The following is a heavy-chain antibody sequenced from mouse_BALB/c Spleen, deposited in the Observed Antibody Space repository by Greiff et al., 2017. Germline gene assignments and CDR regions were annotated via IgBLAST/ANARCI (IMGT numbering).Heavy chain of an antibody. D-gene: IGHD3-3*01. Sequence: EVNVVESGGGLVKPGGSLKLSCAASGFTFSSYAMSWVRQTPEKRLEWVATISSGGSYTYYPDSVKGRFTISRDNAKNTLYLQMSSLRSEDTAMYYCARQGTRDYWGQGTSVTVSS. CDR1: GFTFSSYA. V-gene: IGHV5-9-3*01. CDR3: ARQGTRDY. J-gene: IGHJ4*01. CDR2: ISSGGSYT.